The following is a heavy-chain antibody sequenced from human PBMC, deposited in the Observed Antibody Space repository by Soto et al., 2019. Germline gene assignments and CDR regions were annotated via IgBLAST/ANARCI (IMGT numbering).Heavy chain of an antibody. J-gene: IGHJ3*02. D-gene: IGHD4-17*01. CDR2: INHSGST. CDR1: GGSFSGYY. V-gene: IGHV4-34*01. CDR3: ARGRGGLRWSDAFDI. Sequence: ASETLSLTCAVYGGSFSGYYWSWIRQPPGRGLEWIGEINHSGSTNYNPSLKSRVTISVDTSKNLFSLKLSSVTAAATAVYYRARGRGGLRWSDAFDIWGQGTMVTVSS.